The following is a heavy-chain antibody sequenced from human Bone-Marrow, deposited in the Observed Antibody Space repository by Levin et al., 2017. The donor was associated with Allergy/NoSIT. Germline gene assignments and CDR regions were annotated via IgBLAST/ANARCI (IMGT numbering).Heavy chain of an antibody. CDR3: ARAPWGEYSYDGIDV. CDR1: GDSISTYY. J-gene: IGHJ6*02. Sequence: SETLSLTCTVSGDSISTYYWSWIRQPPGKGLEWIGDISYNGSTNYNPSLKGRVTFSVDTSKDQFSLRLTSVTAAATAVYYCARAPWGEYSYDGIDVWGQGTTVAVSS. V-gene: IGHV4-59*01. CDR2: ISYNGST. D-gene: IGHD7-27*01.